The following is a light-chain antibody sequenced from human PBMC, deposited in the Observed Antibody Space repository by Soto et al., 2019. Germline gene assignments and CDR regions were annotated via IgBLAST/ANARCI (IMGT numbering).Light chain of an antibody. CDR2: WAS. CDR3: QQYWSTPLT. Sequence: DIVMTQSPDSLAVSLGERATINCKSTQSVFSSSTNKNYLAWYQQKPGQPPKLLIYWASTRESGVPDRFSGSGSGTDFILTISSLQADDVAVYYCQQYWSTPLTFGGGTKVEIK. CDR1: QSVFSSSTNKNY. J-gene: IGKJ4*01. V-gene: IGKV4-1*01.